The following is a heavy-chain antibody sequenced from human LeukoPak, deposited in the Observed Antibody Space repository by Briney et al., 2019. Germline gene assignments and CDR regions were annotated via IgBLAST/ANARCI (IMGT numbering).Heavy chain of an antibody. CDR1: GVSINNHY. V-gene: IGHV4-59*08. J-gene: IGHJ4*02. D-gene: IGHD3-3*01. CDR2: IYYSGDT. Sequence: PSETLSLTCTVSGVSINNHYWSWIRQPPGKGLEWIGYIYYSGDTNYSPSLTSRVTISLDASQNQFSLKLSSVTAADTAVYYCARRRGNFWSDYYAFDYWGLGTLVTVAS. CDR3: ARRRGNFWSDYYAFDY.